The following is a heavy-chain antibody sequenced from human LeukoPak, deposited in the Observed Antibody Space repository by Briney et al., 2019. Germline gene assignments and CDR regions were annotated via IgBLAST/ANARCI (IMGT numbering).Heavy chain of an antibody. Sequence: SSETLSLTCAVSGGSISSSNWWSWVRQPPGKGLEWIGEIYHSGSTNYNPSLKSRVTISVDKSKNQFSLKLSSVTAADTAVYYCARSEEDDILTGYYSNWFDPWGQGTLVTVSS. CDR2: IYHSGST. D-gene: IGHD3-9*01. CDR1: GGSISSSNW. J-gene: IGHJ5*02. V-gene: IGHV4-4*02. CDR3: ARSEEDDILTGYYSNWFDP.